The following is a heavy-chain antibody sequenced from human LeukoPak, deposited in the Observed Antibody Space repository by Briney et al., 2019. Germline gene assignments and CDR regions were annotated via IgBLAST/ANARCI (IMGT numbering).Heavy chain of an antibody. D-gene: IGHD6-13*01. CDR1: GFTFSDYY. J-gene: IGHJ4*02. CDR2: ITSHSSYI. Sequence: GGSLRLSCAASGFTFSDYYMSWIRQAPGKGLEWVSSITSHSSYIYYADSVKGRFTISRDNAKNSVFLQMNSLRAEDTAVYYCAREPRCSSCSHEYWGQGILVTVSS. V-gene: IGHV3-11*06. CDR3: AREPRCSSCSHEY.